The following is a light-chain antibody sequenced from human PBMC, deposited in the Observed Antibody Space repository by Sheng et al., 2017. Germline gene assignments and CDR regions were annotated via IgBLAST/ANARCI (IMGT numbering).Light chain of an antibody. V-gene: IGKV1-5*03. J-gene: IGKJ3*01. Sequence: IQMTQSPPTLSASVGDRVTITCRASQSVSSWLAWYQQKPGKAPKLLIYKASTLESGVPSRFSGSGSGTEFTLTISSLQPDDFATYYCQQYNSYPFTFGPGTKVDIK. CDR2: KAS. CDR1: QSVSSW. CDR3: QQYNSYPFT.